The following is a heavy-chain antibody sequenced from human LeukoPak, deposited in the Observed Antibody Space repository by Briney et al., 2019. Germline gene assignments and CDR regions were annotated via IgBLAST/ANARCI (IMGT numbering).Heavy chain of an antibody. Sequence: SETLSLTCTVSGGSISSYYWSWLRQPPGKGLEWIGYIYYSGSTNYNPSLKSRVTISVDTSKSQFSLKLSSVTAADTAVYYCARAPKTVTMVRGVIISAVDVWGKGTTVTVSS. CDR1: GGSISSYY. V-gene: IGHV4-59*01. CDR2: IYYSGST. J-gene: IGHJ6*04. CDR3: ARAPKTVTMVRGVIISAVDV. D-gene: IGHD3-10*01.